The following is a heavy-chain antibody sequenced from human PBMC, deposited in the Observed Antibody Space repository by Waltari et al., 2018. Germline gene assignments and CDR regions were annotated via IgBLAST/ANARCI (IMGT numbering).Heavy chain of an antibody. CDR1: GFPFSSSA. J-gene: IGHJ4*02. D-gene: IGHD3-10*01. V-gene: IGHV3-23*04. CDR2: ISGSGGST. CDR3: AKDMGYFDY. Sequence: EVQLVESGGGLVQPGGSLRLSCAASGFPFSSSAMSWVRQAQGKGLEGVAAISGSGGSTYYADSVKGRFTISRDNSKNTLYLQMNSRRAEDTAVYYCAKDMGYFDYWGQGTLVTVSS.